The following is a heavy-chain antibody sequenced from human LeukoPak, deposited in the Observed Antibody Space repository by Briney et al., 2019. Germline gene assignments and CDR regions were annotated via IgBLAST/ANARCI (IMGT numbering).Heavy chain of an antibody. D-gene: IGHD5/OR15-5a*01. CDR3: ARVSLRGVVDY. CDR2: INHSGST. J-gene: IGHJ4*02. V-gene: IGHV4-34*01. Sequence: SETLSLTCTVSGGSFRSHHWSWIRQAPGKGLEWIGEINHSGSTNYNPSLKSRVTISVDTSKNQFSLKLSSVTAADTAVHYCARVSLRGVVDYWGQGTLVTVSS. CDR1: GGSFRSHH.